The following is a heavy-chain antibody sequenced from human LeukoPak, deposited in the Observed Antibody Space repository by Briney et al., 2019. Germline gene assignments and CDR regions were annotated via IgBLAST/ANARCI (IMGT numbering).Heavy chain of an antibody. CDR3: ARGVNSGYFDY. CDR2: IYYSGST. J-gene: IGHJ4*02. D-gene: IGHD1-26*01. V-gene: IGHV4-59*01. Sequence: SETLSLTRTVSGGSLSRYYRTWIRHPPGKGLEWIGYIYYSGSTNYNPSLKGRVTISVDTSKNQFSLKLTSVTAADTAVYYCARGVNSGYFDYCGQGTLVTVSS. CDR1: GGSLSRYY.